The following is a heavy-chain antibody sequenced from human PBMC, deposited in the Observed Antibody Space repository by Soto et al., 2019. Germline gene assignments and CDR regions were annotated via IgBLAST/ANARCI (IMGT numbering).Heavy chain of an antibody. CDR2: IYYSGST. D-gene: IGHD6-13*01. Sequence: SETLSLTCTVSGGSISSSSYYWGWIRQPPGKGLEWIGSIYYSGSTYYNPSLKSRVTISVDTSKNQFSLKLGSVTAADTAVYYCARHGRVGSWYYDYWGQGTLVTVSS. CDR1: GGSISSSSYY. V-gene: IGHV4-39*01. J-gene: IGHJ4*02. CDR3: ARHGRVGSWYYDY.